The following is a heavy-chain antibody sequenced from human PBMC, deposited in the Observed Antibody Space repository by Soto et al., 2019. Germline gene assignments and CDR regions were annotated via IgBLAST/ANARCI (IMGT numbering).Heavy chain of an antibody. Sequence: ASVKVSCKASGYTFTSYYIHWVRQAPGQGLEWMGIINPSGGSTSYAQKFQGRVTMTRDTSTSTVYMELSSLRSEDTAVYYCARDLGTAMAPDAFDIWGQGTMVTVSS. D-gene: IGHD5-18*01. CDR2: INPSGGST. V-gene: IGHV1-46*01. J-gene: IGHJ3*02. CDR1: GYTFTSYY. CDR3: ARDLGTAMAPDAFDI.